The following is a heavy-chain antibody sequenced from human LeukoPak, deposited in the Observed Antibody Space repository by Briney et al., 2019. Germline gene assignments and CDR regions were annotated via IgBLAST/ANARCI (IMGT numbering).Heavy chain of an antibody. D-gene: IGHD3-3*01. CDR1: GFTFSSYA. CDR2: ISGSGGSI. J-gene: IGHJ5*02. V-gene: IGHV3-23*01. CDR3: AKDLSLEWLCWFDP. Sequence: PGGSLRLSCAASGFTFSSYAMSWVRQAPGKGLEWVSAISGSGGSIYYADSVKGRFTISRDNSKNTLYLQMNSLRAEDTAVYYCAKDLSLEWLCWFDPWGQGTLVTVSS.